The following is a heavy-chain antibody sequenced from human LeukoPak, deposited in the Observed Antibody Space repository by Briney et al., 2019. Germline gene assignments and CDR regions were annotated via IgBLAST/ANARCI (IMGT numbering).Heavy chain of an antibody. CDR3: ARVNILTGPYWYFDL. CDR1: GYIFTSYY. V-gene: IGHV1-46*01. CDR2: INPSGGST. D-gene: IGHD3-9*01. Sequence: ASVKVSCKASGYIFTSYYMHWVRQAPGQGLEWMGIINPSGGSTSYAQKFQGRVTMTRDTSTSTVYMELSSLRSEDTAVYYCARVNILTGPYWYFDLWGRGTLVTVSS. J-gene: IGHJ2*01.